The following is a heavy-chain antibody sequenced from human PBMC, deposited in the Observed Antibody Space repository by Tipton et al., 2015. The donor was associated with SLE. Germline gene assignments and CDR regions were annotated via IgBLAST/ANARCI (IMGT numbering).Heavy chain of an antibody. CDR1: GGSISSYY. CDR3: ARGQYCSSTSCYSYGMDV. V-gene: IGHV4-4*07. J-gene: IGHJ6*02. D-gene: IGHD2-2*01. Sequence: TLSLTCTVSGGSISSYYWSWIRQPAGKGLEWIGRIYTSGSTNYNPSLKSRVTMSVDTSKNQFSLKLSSVTAADTAVYYCARGQYCSSTSCYSYGMDVWGQGTTVTVSS. CDR2: IYTSGST.